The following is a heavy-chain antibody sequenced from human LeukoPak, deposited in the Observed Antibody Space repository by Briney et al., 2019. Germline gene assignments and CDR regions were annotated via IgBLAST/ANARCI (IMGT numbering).Heavy chain of an antibody. CDR1: GFTFSSDA. J-gene: IGHJ4*02. V-gene: IGHV3-23*01. CDR3: AKAVLNSGSYHFGY. D-gene: IGHD1-26*01. Sequence: PGGSLRLSCAASGFTFSSDAMSWVRQAPGKGLEWVSSVSGSGGSTYYADSVKGRVTISRDNPKITLYLQLNTLRAEDTAIYYCAKAVLNSGSYHFGYWGQGTLVTVSS. CDR2: VSGSGGST.